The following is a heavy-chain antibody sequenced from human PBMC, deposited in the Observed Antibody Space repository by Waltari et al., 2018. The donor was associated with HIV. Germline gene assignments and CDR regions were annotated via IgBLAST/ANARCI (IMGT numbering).Heavy chain of an antibody. CDR3: ARDRSSSWYGGDYYYYGMDV. V-gene: IGHV3-33*07. D-gene: IGHD6-13*01. J-gene: IGHJ6*02. CDR1: GLLFRTYA. Sequence: QSQLVAPGGRVCQSGRSLRLRSATPGLLFRTYAMNWHRHAPGKGLEWVAIIWYDGSNKYFADSVKSLFTISRDNSKNTLYLQMNSLRTEDTAVYYCARDRSSSWYGGDYYYYGMDVWGQGTTVTVS. CDR2: IWYDGSNK.